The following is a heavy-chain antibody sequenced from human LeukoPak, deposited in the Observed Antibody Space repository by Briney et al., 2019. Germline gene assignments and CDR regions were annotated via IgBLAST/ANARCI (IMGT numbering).Heavy chain of an antibody. J-gene: IGHJ5*02. CDR2: INPNSGGT. Sequence: ASVKVSCKASGYTFTGYYMHWVRQAPGQVLEWMGWINPNSGGTNYAQKFQGRVTMTRDTSISTAYMELSRLRSDDTAVYYCARVISSGGNWFDPWGQGTLVTVSS. V-gene: IGHV1-2*02. CDR3: ARVISSGGNWFDP. D-gene: IGHD5-12*01. CDR1: GYTFTGYY.